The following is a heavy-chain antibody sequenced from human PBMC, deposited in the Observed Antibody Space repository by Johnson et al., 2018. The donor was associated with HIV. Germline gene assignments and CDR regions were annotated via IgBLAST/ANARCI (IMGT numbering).Heavy chain of an antibody. CDR2: IRHDGSNK. D-gene: IGHD3-22*01. CDR1: GFSFSSYG. V-gene: IGHV3-33*01. Sequence: QVQLVESGGGVVQPGRSLRLSCAASGFSFSSYGMHWVRQAPGKGLEWVAVIRHDGSNKYYADSVKGRFTISRDNSKNMLFLQMNSLRAGDTAVYYCARGKGWLDAFDIWGQGTMVTVSS. J-gene: IGHJ3*02. CDR3: ARGKGWLDAFDI.